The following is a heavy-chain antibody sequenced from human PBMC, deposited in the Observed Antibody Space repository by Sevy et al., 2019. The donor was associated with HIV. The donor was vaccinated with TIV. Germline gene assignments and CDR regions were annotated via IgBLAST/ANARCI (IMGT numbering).Heavy chain of an antibody. J-gene: IGHJ3*02. CDR2: ISGTPDNI. V-gene: IGHV3-11*04. Sequence: GGSLRLTCAASGFTLSDYYISWIRQAPGKGLEWVSYISGTPDNIYYADSVKGRFTISRDNAKNSLYLQMNSLRAEDTAVYYCARFPPERAFDIWGQGTMVTVSS. CDR1: GFTLSDYY. CDR3: ARFPPERAFDI.